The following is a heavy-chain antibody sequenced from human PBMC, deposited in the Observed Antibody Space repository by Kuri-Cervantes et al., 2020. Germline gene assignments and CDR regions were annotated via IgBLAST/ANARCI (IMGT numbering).Heavy chain of an antibody. Sequence: ASVKVSCKASGYTFTGYYMHWVRQAPGQGLEWMGWINPNSGGTNYAQRFQGRVTMTRDTYTSTVYMELSSLRSEDTAGYYCSREKDTDAFDIWGQGTMVTVSS. D-gene: IGHD2-15*01. CDR2: INPNSGGT. J-gene: IGHJ3*02. CDR3: SREKDTDAFDI. CDR1: GYTFTGYY. V-gene: IGHV1-2*02.